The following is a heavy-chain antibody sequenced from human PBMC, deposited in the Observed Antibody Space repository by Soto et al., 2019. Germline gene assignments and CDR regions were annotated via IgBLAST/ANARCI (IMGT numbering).Heavy chain of an antibody. CDR2: ISSRART. Sequence: QVQLRESGPGLVKPSDTLSLTCVVSGYSISGDNWWGWIRQPPGKGLEWIGYISSRARTHYNPSLVSRLTMSVDTSKNQVSLRLRSVTAVDTSMYYCVRKTGGYYPYDDWGQGTLVTVSS. D-gene: IGHD3-3*01. CDR1: GYSISGDNW. CDR3: VRKTGGYYPYDD. V-gene: IGHV4-28*01. J-gene: IGHJ4*02.